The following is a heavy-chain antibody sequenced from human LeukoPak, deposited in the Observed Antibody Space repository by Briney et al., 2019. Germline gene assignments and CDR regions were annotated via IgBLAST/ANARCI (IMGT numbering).Heavy chain of an antibody. Sequence: SETLTLTCTVSGGSISSSSYYWGWIRQPPGKGLEWIGSIYYSGSTYYNPSLKSRITISVDTSKNQFSLKLSSVTAADTAVYYCARLDDNSGYFHWGQGTLVTVSS. CDR3: ARLDDNSGYFH. V-gene: IGHV4-39*01. CDR1: GGSISSSSYY. J-gene: IGHJ4*02. D-gene: IGHD3-22*01. CDR2: IYYSGST.